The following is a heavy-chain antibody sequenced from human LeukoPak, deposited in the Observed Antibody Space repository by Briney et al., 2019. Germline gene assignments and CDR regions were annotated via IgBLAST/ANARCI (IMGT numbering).Heavy chain of an antibody. CDR3: ARDHGAASLYWYFDL. CDR1: GYTFTSYG. V-gene: IGHV1-18*01. Sequence: ASVKVSCKASGYTFTSYGISWVRQAPGQGLEWMGWISAYNGNTNYAQKLQGRVTMTTGTSTSTAYMELRSLRSDDTAVYYCARDHGAASLYWYFDLWGRGTLVTVSS. CDR2: ISAYNGNT. J-gene: IGHJ2*01. D-gene: IGHD3-16*01.